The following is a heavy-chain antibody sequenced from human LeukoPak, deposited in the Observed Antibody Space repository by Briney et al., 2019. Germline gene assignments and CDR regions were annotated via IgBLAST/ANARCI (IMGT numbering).Heavy chain of an antibody. D-gene: IGHD5-18*01. V-gene: IGHV4-39*01. CDR2: IYYSGST. Sequence: KPSETLSLTCTVSGGSISSSSYYWGWIRQPPGKGLEWIGSIYYSGSTYYNPSLKSRVTISVDTSKNQFSLKLSSVTAADTAVYYCARQVGTAMADDFDYWGQGTLVTVSS. CDR3: ARQVGTAMADDFDY. CDR1: GGSISSSSYY. J-gene: IGHJ4*02.